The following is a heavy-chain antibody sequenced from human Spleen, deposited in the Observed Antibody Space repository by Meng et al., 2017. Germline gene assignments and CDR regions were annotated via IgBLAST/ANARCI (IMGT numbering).Heavy chain of an antibody. Sequence: SVKVSCKASGYTFTGYYMHWVRQAPGQGLEWMGGIIPIFGTANYAQKFQGRVTITTDESTSTAYMELSSLRSEDTAVYYCAKSQGTPLDYYYGMDVWGQGTTVTVSS. CDR3: AKSQGTPLDYYYGMDV. CDR2: IIPIFGTA. J-gene: IGHJ6*02. V-gene: IGHV1-69*05. D-gene: IGHD1-1*01. CDR1: GYTFTGYY.